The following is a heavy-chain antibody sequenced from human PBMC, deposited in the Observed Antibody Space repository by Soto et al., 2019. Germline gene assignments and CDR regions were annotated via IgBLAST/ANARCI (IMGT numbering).Heavy chain of an antibody. CDR1: GGTFSSYV. D-gene: IGHD3-9*01. J-gene: IGHJ5*02. V-gene: IGHV1-69*01. CDR2: IIPVSGTA. CDR3: ATVDRSVALVGWFDP. Sequence: QVHLEQSGAEVKKPGSSVKVSCKLSGGTFSSYVIIWVRQAPGQGLEWMGGIIPVSGTANYAQKFHGRVTISADAATNTAYMELSSVRFDDTAVYYCATVDRSVALVGWFDPWGQGTLVTVSS.